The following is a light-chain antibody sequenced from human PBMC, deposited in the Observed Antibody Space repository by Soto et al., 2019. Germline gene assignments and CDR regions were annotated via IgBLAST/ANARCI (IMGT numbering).Light chain of an antibody. CDR3: QQYNSYSST. J-gene: IGKJ2*01. V-gene: IGKV1-5*03. CDR2: KAS. Sequence: DIQMTQSPSTLSASVGDRVTITCRASQSISSWLAWYQQKPGKAPKLLIYKASSLESGVPSRFRGSGSGTEFDLTISSLQPDDFATYYCQQYNSYSSTFGQGTKLEI. CDR1: QSISSW.